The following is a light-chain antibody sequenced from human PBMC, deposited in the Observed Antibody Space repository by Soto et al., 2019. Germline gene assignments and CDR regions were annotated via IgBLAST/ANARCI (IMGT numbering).Light chain of an antibody. CDR1: QGITNW. Sequence: DLQMTQSPSSVSASVGDSLTITCRASQGITNWVAWYQHKPGRAPKLLIYAASRLQSGVPSRFSGSGSGTEYALTISSLQPEDFGSYYCQQTSSFPLTLGGGTKVEIK. J-gene: IGKJ4*01. CDR2: AAS. CDR3: QQTSSFPLT. V-gene: IGKV1-12*01.